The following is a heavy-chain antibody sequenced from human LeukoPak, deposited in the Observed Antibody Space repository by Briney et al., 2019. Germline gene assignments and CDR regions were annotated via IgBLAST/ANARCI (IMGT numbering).Heavy chain of an antibody. J-gene: IGHJ6*02. CDR2: ISGGGVST. V-gene: IGHV3-23*01. CDR3: AKGGYYYYGMDV. CDR1: GFTFSTYV. D-gene: IGHD3-16*01. Sequence: GGSLRLSCAASGFTFSTYVMSWVGQAPGKGLEWVSGISGGGVSTYYADSVKGRFTISRDNSKNTLYLQMNSLRAEDTAVYYCAKGGYYYYGMDVWGQGTTVTVSS.